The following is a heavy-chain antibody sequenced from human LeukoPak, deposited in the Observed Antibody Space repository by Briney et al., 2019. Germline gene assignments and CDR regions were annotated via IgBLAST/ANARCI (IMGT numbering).Heavy chain of an antibody. J-gene: IGHJ5*02. CDR1: GYTFTSYY. CDR3: ARPGYSSSWYVDWFDP. D-gene: IGHD6-13*01. Sequence: GASVKVSCKASGYTFTSYYMHWVRQAPGQGLEWMGIINPSGGSTSYAQKFQGRVTMTRDTSTSRVYMELSSLRSEDTAVYYCARPGYSSSWYVDWFDPWGQGTLVTVSS. V-gene: IGHV1-46*03. CDR2: INPSGGST.